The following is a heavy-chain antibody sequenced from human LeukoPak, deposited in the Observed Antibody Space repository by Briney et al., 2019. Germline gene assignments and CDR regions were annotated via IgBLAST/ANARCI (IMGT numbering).Heavy chain of an antibody. V-gene: IGHV3-30-3*01. D-gene: IGHD6-13*01. CDR3: ARDQVGGAVDY. CDR1: GFTFSTYA. J-gene: IGHJ4*02. Sequence: GGSLRLSCAASGFTFSTYAMHWVRQAPGKGLEWVAVISDSGTKKYYADSVKGRFTLSRDNSKNMLYLQMNSQRVEDTAVYYCARDQVGGAVDYWGQGTLVTVSS. CDR2: ISDSGTKK.